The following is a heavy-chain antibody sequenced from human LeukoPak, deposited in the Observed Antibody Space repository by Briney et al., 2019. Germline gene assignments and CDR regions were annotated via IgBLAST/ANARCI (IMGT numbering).Heavy chain of an antibody. CDR2: IWCDGSNK. D-gene: IGHD6-19*01. Sequence: GGSLRLSCAASGFTFSSYGMHWVRQAPGKGLEWAAVIWCDGSNKYYADSVKGRFTISRDNSKNTLYLQMNSLRAEDTAVYYCAKGAVTTGDYFDYWGQGTLVTVSS. J-gene: IGHJ4*02. V-gene: IGHV3-33*06. CDR3: AKGAVTTGDYFDY. CDR1: GFTFSSYG.